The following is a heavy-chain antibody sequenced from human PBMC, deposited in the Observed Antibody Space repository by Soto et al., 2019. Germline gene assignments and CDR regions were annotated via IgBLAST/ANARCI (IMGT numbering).Heavy chain of an antibody. D-gene: IGHD2-21*01. CDR2: TYSRSKWYN. CDR3: ACVDCSASNCYSGANDY. J-gene: IGHJ4*02. CDR1: GDGVSSNSAA. V-gene: IGHV6-1*01. Sequence: PSQTLSLTCAISGDGVSSNSAAWNWIRQSPSRGLEWLGRTYSRSKWYNDYAVSVKSRITINADTSKNQVSLQLNSVTPDDTAEYYCACVDCSASNCYSGANDYWGQGTQVTVSS.